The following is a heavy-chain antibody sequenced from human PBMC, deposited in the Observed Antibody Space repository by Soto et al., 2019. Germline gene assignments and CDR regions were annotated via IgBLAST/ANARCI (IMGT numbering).Heavy chain of an antibody. D-gene: IGHD3-10*01. V-gene: IGHV3-23*01. CDR1: GFTFSSYA. CDR3: AFNSGSGSYYFDY. CDR2: MSGGGETT. Sequence: EVQLLESGGGLVQPGGSLRLSCAASGFTFSSYAMWWVRQAPGKGLESVSAMSGGGETTYYADSVKGRFTISRDNSKNTLYLQMNSLRAEDTAVYYCAFNSGSGSYYFDYWGQGTLVTVSS. J-gene: IGHJ4*02.